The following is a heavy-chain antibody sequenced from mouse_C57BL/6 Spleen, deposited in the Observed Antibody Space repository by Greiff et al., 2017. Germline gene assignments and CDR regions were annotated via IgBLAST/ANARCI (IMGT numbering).Heavy chain of an antibody. D-gene: IGHD3-2*02. CDR3: EREGGLDSSGPSFAY. V-gene: IGHV1-39*01. Sequence: VQLQQSGPELVKPGASVKISCKASGYSFTDYNMNWVKQSNGKSLEWIGVINPNYGTTSYNQKFKGKATLTVDQSSSTAYMQLNSLTSEDSAVYYCEREGGLDSSGPSFAYWGQGTTLTVSS. CDR1: GYSFTDYN. J-gene: IGHJ2*01. CDR2: INPNYGTT.